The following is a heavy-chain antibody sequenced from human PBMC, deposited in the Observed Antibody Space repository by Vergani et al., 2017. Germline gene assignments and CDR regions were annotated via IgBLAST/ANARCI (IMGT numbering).Heavy chain of an antibody. V-gene: IGHV1-69*17. CDR1: GGTFSSYA. Sequence: QVKLVQSGAEVKKPGSSVKVSCKASGGTFSSYAISWVRQAPGQGLEWMGGIIPIFGIANYAQKFQGRVTITSDKSTSTAYMELSSLRSEDTAVYYCARDLYYDILTGYSPVPYYYGMDVWGQGTTVTVSS. CDR3: ARDLYYDILTGYSPVPYYYGMDV. J-gene: IGHJ6*02. CDR2: IIPIFGIA. D-gene: IGHD3-9*01.